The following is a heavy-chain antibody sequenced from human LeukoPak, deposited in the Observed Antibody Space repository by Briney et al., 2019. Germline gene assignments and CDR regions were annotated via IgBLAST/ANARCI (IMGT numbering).Heavy chain of an antibody. Sequence: SETLSLTCTVSGGSISSYYWSWVRQPPGKGLEWIGYIYYSGSTSYNPSLKSRVTISVDTSKNQFSLKLSSVTAADTAVYYCARDRRYSHLNWFDPWGQGTLVTVSS. V-gene: IGHV4-59*01. CDR1: GGSISSYY. CDR2: IYYSGST. J-gene: IGHJ5*02. CDR3: ARDRRYSHLNWFDP. D-gene: IGHD3-9*01.